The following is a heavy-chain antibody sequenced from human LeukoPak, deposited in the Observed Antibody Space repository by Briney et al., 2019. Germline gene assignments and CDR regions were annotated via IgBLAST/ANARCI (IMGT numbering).Heavy chain of an antibody. D-gene: IGHD1-7*01. Sequence: PSETLSLTCAVYGGSFSAYYWTWIRQPPGKGLEWIGEINHSGSINYNPSLKSRVTISVDTSKNQFSLKLSSLTAADTAVYYCAREAYNWNCVGWFDPWGQGTLVTVSS. CDR3: AREAYNWNCVGWFDP. J-gene: IGHJ5*02. CDR2: INHSGSI. V-gene: IGHV4-34*01. CDR1: GGSFSAYY.